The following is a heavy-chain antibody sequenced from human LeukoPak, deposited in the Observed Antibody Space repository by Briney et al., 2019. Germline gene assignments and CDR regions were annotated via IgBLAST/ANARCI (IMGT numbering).Heavy chain of an antibody. CDR2: ISSNGGNT. CDR1: GFIFRDYS. D-gene: IGHD5-12*01. Sequence: PGGSLRLSCAASGFIFRDYSMHWVRQAPGKELEYVSAISSNGGNTYHANSVKDRFTISRDNSKNMLYLQMGRLRAEDTAVYYCARVGEATAFDYWGQGTLVTVSS. V-gene: IGHV3-64*01. J-gene: IGHJ4*02. CDR3: ARVGEATAFDY.